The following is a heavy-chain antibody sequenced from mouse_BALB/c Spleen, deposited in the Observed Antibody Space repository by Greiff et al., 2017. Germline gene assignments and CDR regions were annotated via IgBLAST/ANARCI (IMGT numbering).Heavy chain of an antibody. CDR2: IDPANGNT. Sequence: EVQLQQSGAELVKPGASVKLSCTASGSNIKDTYMHWVKQRPEQGLEWIGRIDPANGNTKYDPKFQGKATITADTSSNTAYLQLSSLTSEDTAVYYCARGGRYDGAMDYWGQGTSVTVSS. V-gene: IGHV14-3*02. CDR1: GSNIKDTY. D-gene: IGHD2-14*01. J-gene: IGHJ4*01. CDR3: ARGGRYDGAMDY.